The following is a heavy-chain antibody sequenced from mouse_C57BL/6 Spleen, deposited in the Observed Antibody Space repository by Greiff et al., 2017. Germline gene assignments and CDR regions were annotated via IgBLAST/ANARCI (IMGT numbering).Heavy chain of an antibody. D-gene: IGHD1-1*01. Sequence: EVMLVESGGGLVQPGGSLSLSCAASGFTFTDYYMSWVRQPPGKALEWLGFISNKANGYTTEYSASVKGRFTISRANSQSILYLQMKALRAEDSATYYCARYKATVVATRAMDDWGQGTSVTVSS. CDR3: ARYKATVVATRAMDD. V-gene: IGHV7-3*01. J-gene: IGHJ4*01. CDR2: ISNKANGYTT. CDR1: GFTFTDYY.